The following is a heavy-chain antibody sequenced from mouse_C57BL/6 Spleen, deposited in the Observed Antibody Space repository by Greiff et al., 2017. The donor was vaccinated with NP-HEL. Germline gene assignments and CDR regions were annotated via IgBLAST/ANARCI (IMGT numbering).Heavy chain of an antibody. CDR1: GYTFTSYW. V-gene: IGHV1-52*01. J-gene: IGHJ3*01. CDR3: AIIYDYDGTWFAY. Sequence: QVQLQQPGAELVRPGSSVKLSCKASGYTFTSYWMHWVKQRPIQGLEWIGNIDPSDSETHYNQKFKDKATLTVDKSSSTAYMQLSSLTSEDSAVYYCAIIYDYDGTWFAYWGQGTLVTVSA. D-gene: IGHD2-4*01. CDR2: IDPSDSET.